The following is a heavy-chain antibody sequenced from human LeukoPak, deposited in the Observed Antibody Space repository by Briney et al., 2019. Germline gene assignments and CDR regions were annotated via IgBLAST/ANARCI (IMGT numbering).Heavy chain of an antibody. Sequence: GGSLRLSCAASGFTFSSYAMSWVRQAPGKGLEWVGRIKSKTDGGTTDYAAPVKGRFTISRDDSKNTLYLQMNSLKTEDTAVYYCTTAREPPGYFDWREYFQHWGQGTLVTVSS. J-gene: IGHJ1*01. V-gene: IGHV3-15*01. CDR2: IKSKTDGGTT. D-gene: IGHD3-9*01. CDR3: TTAREPPGYFDWREYFQH. CDR1: GFTFSSYA.